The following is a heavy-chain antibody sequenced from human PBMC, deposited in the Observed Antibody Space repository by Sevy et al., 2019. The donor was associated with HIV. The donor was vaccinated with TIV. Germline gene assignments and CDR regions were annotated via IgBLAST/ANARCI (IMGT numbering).Heavy chain of an antibody. D-gene: IGHD6-19*01. Sequence: GGSLGLSCAASGFTFSNFAMSWVRQAPGKGLEWVSAIPSGGGKTYYADSVKGRFTMSRDNSKNTLYLQMNSLRAEDTAVYYCAKDASGWPYYFDYWGQGTQVTVSS. CDR3: AKDASGWPYYFDY. CDR1: GFTFSNFA. V-gene: IGHV3-23*01. J-gene: IGHJ4*02. CDR2: IPSGGGKT.